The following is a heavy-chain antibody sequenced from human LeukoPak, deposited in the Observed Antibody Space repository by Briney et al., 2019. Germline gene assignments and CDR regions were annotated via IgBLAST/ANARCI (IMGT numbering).Heavy chain of an antibody. CDR2: IYYSGST. J-gene: IGHJ3*02. CDR3: ASARAGDAFDI. D-gene: IGHD3-10*01. CDR1: GGSISSYY. Sequence: TSETLSLTCTVSGGSISSYYWSWIRQPPGKGLEWIGYIYYSGSTNYNPSLKSRVTISVDTSKNQFSLKLSSVTAADTAVYYCASARAGDAFDIWGQGTMVTVSS. V-gene: IGHV4-59*01.